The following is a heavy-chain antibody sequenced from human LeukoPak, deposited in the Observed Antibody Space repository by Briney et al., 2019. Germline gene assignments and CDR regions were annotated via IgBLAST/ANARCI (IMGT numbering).Heavy chain of an antibody. CDR3: ARVAGIRHGAPSY. CDR1: GYTFTGYY. CDR2: INPNSGGT. D-gene: IGHD1-26*01. Sequence: ASVKVSCKASGYTFTGYYTHWVRQAPGQGLEWMGWINPNSGGTNYAQKFQGRVTMTRDTSISTAYMELSRLRSDDTAVYYCARVAGIRHGAPSYWGQGTLVTVSS. V-gene: IGHV1-2*02. J-gene: IGHJ4*02.